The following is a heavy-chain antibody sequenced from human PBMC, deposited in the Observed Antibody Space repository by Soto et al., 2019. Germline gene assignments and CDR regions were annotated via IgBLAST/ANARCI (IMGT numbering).Heavy chain of an antibody. CDR1: GGSIGSYY. J-gene: IGHJ6*02. V-gene: IGHV4-59*01. CDR3: ARHYFDSSGYYFALGLDV. Sequence: PSETLSLTCTVSGGSIGSYYWSWIRQPPGKGLEWIGHIYYTGSTSYNPSLKGRVTMSIDTSENQFSLKLRSGTAADTAVYYCARHYFDSSGYYFALGLDVWGQGTTVTVSS. CDR2: IYYTGST. D-gene: IGHD3-22*01.